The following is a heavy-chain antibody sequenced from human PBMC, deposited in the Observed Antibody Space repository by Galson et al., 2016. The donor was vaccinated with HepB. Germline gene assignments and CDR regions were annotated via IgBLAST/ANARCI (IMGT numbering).Heavy chain of an antibody. CDR3: AKPYGYSYGSYAFDS. Sequence: SLRLSCAASGSIFSTYGMHWVRQAPGKGLEWVAVISYDGNKKYYADSVIGRATISRDNYKNTVFLRVNSLRGEDTAVYYCAKPYGYSYGSYAFDSWGQGTMVTVSS. V-gene: IGHV3-30*18. CDR1: GSIFSTYG. CDR2: ISYDGNKK. J-gene: IGHJ3*02. D-gene: IGHD5-18*01.